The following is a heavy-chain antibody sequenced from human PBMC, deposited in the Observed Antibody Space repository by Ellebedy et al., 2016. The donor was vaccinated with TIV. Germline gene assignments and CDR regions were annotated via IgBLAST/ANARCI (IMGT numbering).Heavy chain of an antibody. CDR1: GFTFSDYW. V-gene: IGHV3-74*01. J-gene: IGHJ6*02. CDR3: TRGFDV. CDR2: INGDGGAT. Sequence: GESLKISCTASGFTFSDYWIHWVRQTPGKGLVWVSRINGDGGATNYADSVRGRFSMSRDNDKNRLYLRMNSLRVEDSAIYYCTRGFDVWGQGTTVIVSS.